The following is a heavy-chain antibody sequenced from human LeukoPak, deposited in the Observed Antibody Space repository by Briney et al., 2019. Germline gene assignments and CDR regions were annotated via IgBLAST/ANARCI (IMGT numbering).Heavy chain of an antibody. Sequence: SVMVSCKASGGTFSSYAISWVRQAPGQGLEWMGGIIPIFGTANYAQKFQGRVTITTDESTSTAYMELSSLRSEVTAVYYCARAYGSSSDYFDYWGQGTLVTVSS. CDR3: ARAYGSSSDYFDY. V-gene: IGHV1-69*05. D-gene: IGHD6-6*01. CDR2: IIPIFGTA. J-gene: IGHJ4*02. CDR1: GGTFSSYA.